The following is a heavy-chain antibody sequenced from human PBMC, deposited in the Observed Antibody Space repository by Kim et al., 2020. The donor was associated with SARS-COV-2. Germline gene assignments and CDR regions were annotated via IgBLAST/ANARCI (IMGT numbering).Heavy chain of an antibody. V-gene: IGHV4-59*13. Sequence: SETLSLTCTVSGDSISNYYWGWIRQPPGKGLEWVGTFYNSGSTNYNPSLKSRVTVSLDTSKNQFSLKLTSVTAADTAVYYCASARQWLVFDSWGQGTLVTVSS. CDR3: ASARQWLVFDS. CDR2: FYNSGST. CDR1: GDSISNYY. J-gene: IGHJ4*02. D-gene: IGHD6-19*01.